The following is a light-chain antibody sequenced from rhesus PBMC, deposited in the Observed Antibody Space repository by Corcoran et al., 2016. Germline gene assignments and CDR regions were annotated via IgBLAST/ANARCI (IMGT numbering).Light chain of an antibody. V-gene: IGKV4-1*01. J-gene: IGKJ2*01. Sequence: DIVMTQSPDSLAMSLGEGVTINCKSSQSLLYSSNNKNSLAWYQQKPGQAPKLLIYWASTRESGVPDLFSGSGSGTDFTRTISGLQAEDVAVYYCQQYYTTPYSFGQGTNWEIK. CDR1: QSLLYSSNNKNS. CDR3: QQYYTTPYS. CDR2: WAS.